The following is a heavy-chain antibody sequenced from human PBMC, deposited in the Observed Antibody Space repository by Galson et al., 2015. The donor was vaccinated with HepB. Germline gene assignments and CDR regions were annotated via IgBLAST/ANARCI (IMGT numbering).Heavy chain of an antibody. D-gene: IGHD6-6*01. V-gene: IGHV3-23*01. CDR3: AKPREGIATRPNYFDS. CDR1: GFIFSSYA. Sequence: SLRLSCAASGFIFSSYAMSWVRQAPGKELEWVSVISGSGGSTYYADSVKGRFTISRDNSKNTLYLQFNSLRAEDTAIYYCAKPREGIATRPNYFDSWGQGTLVTVSS. J-gene: IGHJ4*02. CDR2: ISGSGGST.